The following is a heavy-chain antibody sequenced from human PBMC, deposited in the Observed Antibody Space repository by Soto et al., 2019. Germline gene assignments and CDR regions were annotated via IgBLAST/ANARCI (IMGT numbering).Heavy chain of an antibody. J-gene: IGHJ4*02. Sequence: QVQLVESGGGVVQPGRSLRLSCAASGFTFSSYAMHWVLQAPGNGLEWLAVISYDGSNKYYADSVKGRFTISRDNSKNTLYLQMNSLRAEDTAVYYCARGGIWLVYCSSTSCYTEYYFDYWGQGTLVTGSS. CDR2: ISYDGSNK. CDR3: ARGGIWLVYCSSTSCYTEYYFDY. D-gene: IGHD2-2*02. V-gene: IGHV3-30-3*01. CDR1: GFTFSSYA.